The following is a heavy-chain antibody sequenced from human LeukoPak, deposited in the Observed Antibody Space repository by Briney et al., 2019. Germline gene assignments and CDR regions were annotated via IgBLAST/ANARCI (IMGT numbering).Heavy chain of an antibody. CDR3: ARDPLYSSGWYYYYYMDV. CDR1: GYTFTSYG. Sequence: GASVKVSCKASGYTFTSYGISWVRQAPGQGLEWMGWISAYNGNTNYAQKLQGRVTMTTDTSTSTAYMELRSLRSDDTAVYYCARDPLYSSGWYYYYYMDVWGKGTTVTISS. D-gene: IGHD6-19*01. V-gene: IGHV1-18*01. CDR2: ISAYNGNT. J-gene: IGHJ6*03.